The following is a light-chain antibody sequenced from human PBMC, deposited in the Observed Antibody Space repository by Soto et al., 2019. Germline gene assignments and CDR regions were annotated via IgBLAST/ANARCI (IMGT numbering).Light chain of an antibody. J-gene: IGKJ1*01. CDR1: QSVSNNY. V-gene: IGKV3-20*01. CDR2: GAS. CDR3: QQYGSSGT. Sequence: ESVLTQSPGTLSLTPGDRATLSCRASQSVSNNYLAWYQQKPGQAPRLLIYGASNRATGIPDRFSGSGSGTEFTLTISRLEPEDFAVYYCQQYGSSGTFGQGTKVDIK.